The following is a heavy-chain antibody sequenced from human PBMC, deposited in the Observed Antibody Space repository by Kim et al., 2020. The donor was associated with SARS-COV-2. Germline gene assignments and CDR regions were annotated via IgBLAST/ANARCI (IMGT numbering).Heavy chain of an antibody. D-gene: IGHD4-17*01. Sequence: GDTNYPGSVKGRFTISRENAKNSLYLQMNSLRAGDTAVYYCVRGIRYFDYWGQRTLVTVSS. V-gene: IGHV3-13*01. CDR3: VRGIRYFDY. CDR2: GDT. J-gene: IGHJ4*02.